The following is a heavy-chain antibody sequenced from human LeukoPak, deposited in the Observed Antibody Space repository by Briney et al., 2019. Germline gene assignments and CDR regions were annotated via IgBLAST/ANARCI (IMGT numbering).Heavy chain of an antibody. J-gene: IGHJ5*02. D-gene: IGHD2-8*01. V-gene: IGHV3-21*04. CDR3: AKHARRGPHWFDP. CDR1: GFTFSSYS. CDR2: ISSSSSYI. Sequence: PGGSLRLSCAASGFTFSSYSMNWVRQAPGKGLEWVSSISSSSSYIYYADSVKGRFTISRDNAKNSLYLQMNSLRADDTAVYYCAKHARRGPHWFDPWGQGTLVTVSS.